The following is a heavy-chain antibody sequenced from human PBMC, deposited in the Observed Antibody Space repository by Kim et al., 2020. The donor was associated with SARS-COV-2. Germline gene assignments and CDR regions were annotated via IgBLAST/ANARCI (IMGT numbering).Heavy chain of an antibody. Sequence: SVKGRFTISRDDSKNTAYLQMTSLKTEDTAVYYCTSPYCSSTSCLGHFDYWGQGTLVTVSS. CDR3: TSPYCSSTSCLGHFDY. J-gene: IGHJ4*02. V-gene: IGHV3-73*01. D-gene: IGHD2-2*01.